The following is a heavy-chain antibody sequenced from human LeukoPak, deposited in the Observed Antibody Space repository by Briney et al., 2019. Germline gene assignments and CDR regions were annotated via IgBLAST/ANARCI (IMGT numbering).Heavy chain of an antibody. J-gene: IGHJ6*02. D-gene: IGHD3-16*01. CDR1: GGSFSGYS. CDR3: ARAVRPFTYYYHGMDV. CDR2: INHSANT. Sequence: SETLSLTCAVYGGSFSGYSWGWIRQPPGKGLEWIGEINHSANTNYTPSLKSRVTISVDTSKNQFSLRLSSVTAADTAVYYCARAVRPFTYYYHGMDVWGQGTTVTVSS. V-gene: IGHV4-34*01.